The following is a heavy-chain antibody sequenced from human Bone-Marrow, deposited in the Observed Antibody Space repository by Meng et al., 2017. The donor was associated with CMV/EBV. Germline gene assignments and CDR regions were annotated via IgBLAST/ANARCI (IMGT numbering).Heavy chain of an antibody. J-gene: IGHJ4*02. V-gene: IGHV1-18*01. D-gene: IGHD6-19*01. CDR1: GYTFTSYG. CDR3: ARGLGIAVAGPMPFDY. Sequence: ASVKVSCKPSGYTFTSYGISWVRQAPGQGLEWMGWISAYNGNTNYAQKLQGRVTMTTDTSTSTAYMELRSLRSDDTAVYYGARGLGIAVAGPMPFDYWGQGTLVTVSS. CDR2: ISAYNGNT.